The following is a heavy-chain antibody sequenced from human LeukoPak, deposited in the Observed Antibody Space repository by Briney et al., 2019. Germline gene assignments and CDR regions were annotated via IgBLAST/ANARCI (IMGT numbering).Heavy chain of an antibody. J-gene: IGHJ4*02. CDR1: GFTFSSYA. CDR3: AKSRPMAYYFDY. V-gene: IGHV3-23*01. D-gene: IGHD5-24*01. CDR2: ISGSRGST. Sequence: GGSLRLSCAASGFTFSSYAMSWVRQAPGKGLEWVSAISGSRGSTYYADSVKGRFTISRDNSRNTLYLQMNSLRADDTAVYYCAKSRPMAYYFDYWGPRTLVTVSS.